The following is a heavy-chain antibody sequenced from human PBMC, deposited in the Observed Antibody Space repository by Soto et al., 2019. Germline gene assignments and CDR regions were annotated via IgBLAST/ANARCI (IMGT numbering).Heavy chain of an antibody. CDR2: VSHDGTDQ. D-gene: IGHD1-26*01. CDR3: ARTIHGASTGAFDY. J-gene: IGHJ4*02. V-gene: IGHV3-30*03. Sequence: QVQLVESGGGVVQPGRSLKLSCEASGFTFRHSGMHWVRQTPGKGLEWVALVSHDGTDQYYADSVKGRFTISRDNFKTTLYLQMNSLRSDDTAVYYCARTIHGASTGAFDYWGLGTLVTVSS. CDR1: GFTFRHSG.